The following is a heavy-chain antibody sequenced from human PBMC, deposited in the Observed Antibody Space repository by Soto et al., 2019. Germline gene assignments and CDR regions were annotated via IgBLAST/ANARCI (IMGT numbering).Heavy chain of an antibody. Sequence: SETLSLTCTVSSDSISNYYCSWFRQPPGKGLEWIGYMHYNGYTSYNPSLRSRVTISVDTSKNQFSLKLSSVTAADTAVYYCARENRYCSGGSCYDFDYWGQGTLVTVSS. J-gene: IGHJ4*02. CDR3: ARENRYCSGGSCYDFDY. CDR2: MHYNGYT. D-gene: IGHD2-15*01. CDR1: SDSISNYY. V-gene: IGHV4-59*12.